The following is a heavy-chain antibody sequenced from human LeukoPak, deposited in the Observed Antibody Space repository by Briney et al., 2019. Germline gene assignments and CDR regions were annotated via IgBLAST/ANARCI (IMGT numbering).Heavy chain of an antibody. Sequence: GESLQISCKGSGYSFPNYWIGWVRQMPGQGLEWMGIIYPGDSDTRYSPSFQGQVTIPADKSISTAYLQWSSLKASDTAMYYCARLVGVVTAIPHFDYWGQGTLVTVSS. J-gene: IGHJ4*02. CDR3: ARLVGVVTAIPHFDY. V-gene: IGHV5-51*01. D-gene: IGHD2-21*02. CDR2: IYPGDSDT. CDR1: GYSFPNYW.